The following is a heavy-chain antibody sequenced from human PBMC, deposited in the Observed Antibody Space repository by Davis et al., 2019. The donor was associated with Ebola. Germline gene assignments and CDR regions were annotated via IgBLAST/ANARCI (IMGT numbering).Heavy chain of an antibody. J-gene: IGHJ6*02. CDR3: AKDLRADLSGATYGMDV. D-gene: IGHD3-10*01. CDR1: GFTFSTYA. CDR2: ISDIGIST. Sequence: PGGSLRLSCAASGFTFSTYAMSWVRQAPGKGLEWVSGISDIGISTYHADSVKGRFTISRDNSKNTLYLQMNSLRAEDTAVYYCAKDLRADLSGATYGMDVWGQGTTVTVSS. V-gene: IGHV3-23*01.